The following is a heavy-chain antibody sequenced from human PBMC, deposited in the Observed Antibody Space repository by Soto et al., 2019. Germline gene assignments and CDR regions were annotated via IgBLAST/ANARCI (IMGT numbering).Heavy chain of an antibody. CDR2: IWYDGSNK. CDR3: ARGDCTGAYCYSWPFNYGVDV. CDR1: GFTFNTYG. V-gene: IGHV3-33*08. D-gene: IGHD2-15*01. J-gene: IGHJ6*02. Sequence: QVQLVESGGGVVQPGGSLRLSCTTSGFTFNTYGMYWVRQAPGKGLEWVAIIWYDGSNKYYGDSVKGRFTISRDNSQTTLYLQMNILTAEDRALYYCARGDCTGAYCYSWPFNYGVDVWGQGTTVTVSS.